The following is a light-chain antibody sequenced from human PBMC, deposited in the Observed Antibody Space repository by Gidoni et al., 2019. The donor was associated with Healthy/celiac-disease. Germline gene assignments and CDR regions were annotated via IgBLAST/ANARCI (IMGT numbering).Light chain of an antibody. Sequence: DIQMTQSPSSLSASVGDRVTITCRARQSISSYLNWYQQKPGKAPKLLIYAASSLQSGVPSRFSGSGSGTDFTLTISRLQPEDFATYYCQQSYSTSRTFGQGTKVEIK. CDR3: QQSYSTSRT. CDR2: AAS. V-gene: IGKV1-39*01. J-gene: IGKJ1*01. CDR1: QSISSY.